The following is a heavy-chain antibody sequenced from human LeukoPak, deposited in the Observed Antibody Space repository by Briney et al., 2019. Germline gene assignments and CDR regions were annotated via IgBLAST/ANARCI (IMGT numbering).Heavy chain of an antibody. J-gene: IGHJ5*02. D-gene: IGHD6-6*01. Sequence: KPSETLSLTCTVSGGSISSFYWNWIRQPPGKGLEWIGYIHYSGSTNYNSSLKSRVTIPVDTSKNQFSLKLRSVTAADTAVYYCARGRDSYTNSYRFDPWGQGTLVTVSS. CDR1: GGSISSFY. V-gene: IGHV4-59*01. CDR3: ARGRDSYTNSYRFDP. CDR2: IHYSGST.